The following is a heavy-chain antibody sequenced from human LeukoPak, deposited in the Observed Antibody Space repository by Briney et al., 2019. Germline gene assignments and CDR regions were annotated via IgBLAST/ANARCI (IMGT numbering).Heavy chain of an antibody. Sequence: GASVKVSCKASGYTFTSYDINWVRQLTGQGLEWMGWMNPNSGNTGYAQKFQGRVTMTRNTSISTAYMELSSLRSEDTAVYYCARVYSSSLTYYYYYYYMDVWGKGTTVTVSS. D-gene: IGHD6-6*01. CDR1: GYTFTSYD. CDR3: ARVYSSSLTYYYYYYYMDV. J-gene: IGHJ6*03. CDR2: MNPNSGNT. V-gene: IGHV1-8*01.